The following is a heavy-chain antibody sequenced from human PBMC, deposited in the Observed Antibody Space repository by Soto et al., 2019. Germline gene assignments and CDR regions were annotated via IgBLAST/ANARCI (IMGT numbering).Heavy chain of an antibody. CDR1: GFSLTTDRVG. CDR2: IYWDDSK. Sequence: QITLKESGPTLVKPTQTLTLTCTFSGFSLTTDRVGVGWIRQPPGEALEWLAVIYWDDSKTYRPYLESRLTITKDTSKNQVALTMTNMDSLDTATYYFAHAYGGRSLYWGQGTLVTVSS. D-gene: IGHD1-26*01. V-gene: IGHV2-5*02. CDR3: AHAYGGRSLY. J-gene: IGHJ4*02.